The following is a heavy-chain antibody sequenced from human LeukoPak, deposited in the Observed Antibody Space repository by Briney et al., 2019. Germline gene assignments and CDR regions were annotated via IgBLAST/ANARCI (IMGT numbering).Heavy chain of an antibody. Sequence: TGGSLRLSCAASGFTFSSYSMNWVRQAPGKGLEWVSSISSSSSYIYYADSVKGRFTISRDNAKNSLYLQMNSLRADDTAVYYCARDPSPRTSYYYYYMDVWGTGTTVTVSS. D-gene: IGHD2-2*01. CDR3: ARDPSPRTSYYYYYMDV. CDR1: GFTFSSYS. J-gene: IGHJ6*03. CDR2: ISSSSSYI. V-gene: IGHV3-21*01.